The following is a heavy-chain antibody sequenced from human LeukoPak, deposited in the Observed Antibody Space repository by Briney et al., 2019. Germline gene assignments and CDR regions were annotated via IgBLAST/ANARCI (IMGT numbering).Heavy chain of an antibody. J-gene: IGHJ5*02. CDR3: ARGPPKDFGSGSSWFVP. CDR2: MNPNSGNT. Sequence: ASVKVSCKASGYTFTSYDINWLRQATGQGLEWMGWMNPNSGNTAYAQKFRGRVTMTRNTSITTAYMELSSLTSEDTAVYYCARGPPKDFGSGSSWFVPWGQGALVTVSS. D-gene: IGHD3-10*01. CDR1: GYTFTSYD. V-gene: IGHV1-8*01.